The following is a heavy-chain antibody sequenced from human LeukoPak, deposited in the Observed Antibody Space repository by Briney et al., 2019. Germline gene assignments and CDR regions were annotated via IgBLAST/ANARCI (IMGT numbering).Heavy chain of an antibody. V-gene: IGHV3-11*04. CDR2: ISSSGSTI. J-gene: IGHJ4*02. Sequence: GGSLRLSCAASGFTFSDYYMSWIRQAPGKGLEWVSYISSSGSTIYYADSVKGRFTISRDNAKNSLYLQMNSLRAEDTAVYYCASSRGSWPDYFDYWGQGTLVTVSS. D-gene: IGHD6-13*01. CDR3: ASSRGSWPDYFDY. CDR1: GFTFSDYY.